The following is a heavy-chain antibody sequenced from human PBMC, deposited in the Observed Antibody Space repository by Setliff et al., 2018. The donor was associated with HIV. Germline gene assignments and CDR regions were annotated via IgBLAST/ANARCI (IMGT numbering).Heavy chain of an antibody. CDR1: GGSLSGYY. D-gene: IGHD6-6*01. Sequence: SETLSLTCAVYGGSLSGYYWSWIRQSPGKGLEWIGSIYYSGSTYYNPSLNTRATISVDTSKNQFSLRLTSVTATDTAVYYCARYSSSSGGNWFDPWGQGTLVTVSS. J-gene: IGHJ5*01. CDR2: IYYSGST. V-gene: IGHV4-34*01. CDR3: ARYSSSSGGNWFDP.